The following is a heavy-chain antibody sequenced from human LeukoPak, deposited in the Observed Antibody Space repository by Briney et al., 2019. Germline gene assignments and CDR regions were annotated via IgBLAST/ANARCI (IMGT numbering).Heavy chain of an antibody. J-gene: IGHJ4*02. CDR2: IGGSESYM. D-gene: IGHD5-24*01. V-gene: IGHV3-21*01. CDR3: ARDRGSLGNGYNEDYFDY. CDR1: GFTFGDYD. Sequence: GRSLRLSCTASGFTFGDYDMSWVRQAPGKGLEWVSCIGGSESYMSYADSVKGRFTISRDNAKNSVYLQMSSLRVEDTAVYYCARDRGSLGNGYNEDYFDYWGQGILVTVSS.